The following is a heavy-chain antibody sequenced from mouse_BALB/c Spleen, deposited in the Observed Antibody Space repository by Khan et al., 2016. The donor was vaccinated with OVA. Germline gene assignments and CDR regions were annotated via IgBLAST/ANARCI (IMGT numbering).Heavy chain of an antibody. D-gene: IGHD1-1*01. CDR2: ILPGSGST. V-gene: IGHV1-9*01. Sequence: QVQLKQSGAELMKPGASVKLSCKATGYTFSSYWIGWVKQRPGHGLEWIAEILPGSGSTNYNEKFKGKATFTADTSSSTAYMQLSSLTSEDSAVDYCARGNYYGSSSWFGYWGQGTLVTVSA. CDR1: GYTFSSYW. CDR3: ARGNYYGSSSWFGY. J-gene: IGHJ3*01.